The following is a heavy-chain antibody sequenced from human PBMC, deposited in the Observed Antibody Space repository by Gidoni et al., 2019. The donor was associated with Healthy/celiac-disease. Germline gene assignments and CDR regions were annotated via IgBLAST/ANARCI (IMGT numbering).Heavy chain of an antibody. Sequence: QLQLQESSPGLVKPSETLSLTCTVSGGSLSSSSYYWGWIRQPPGKGLEWIGSIYYSGSTYYNPSLKSRVTISVDTSKNQFSLKLSSVTAADTAVYYCARINWNYDYYYGMDVWGQGTTVTVSS. V-gene: IGHV4-39*01. CDR2: IYYSGST. J-gene: IGHJ6*02. D-gene: IGHD1-7*01. CDR3: ARINWNYDYYYGMDV. CDR1: GGSLSSSSYY.